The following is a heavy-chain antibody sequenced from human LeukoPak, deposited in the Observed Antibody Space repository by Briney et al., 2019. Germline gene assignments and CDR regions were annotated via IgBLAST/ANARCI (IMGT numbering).Heavy chain of an antibody. CDR2: INAGNGNT. Sequence: XWVRXAPXXXXEXXGWINAGNGNTKYSQKFQGRVTITRDTSASTAYMELSSLRSEDTAVYYCARGAVAGSFDYWRQGTLATVSS. CDR3: ARGAVAGSFDY. V-gene: IGHV1-3*01. D-gene: IGHD6-19*01. J-gene: IGHJ4*02.